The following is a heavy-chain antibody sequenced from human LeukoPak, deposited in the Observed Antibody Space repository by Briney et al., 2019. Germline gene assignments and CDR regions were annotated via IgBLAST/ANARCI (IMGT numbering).Heavy chain of an antibody. CDR2: IHYSGKT. V-gene: IGHV4-39*01. CDR1: SGSISSGAYY. CDR3: ASLRNGYYYYYYMDV. J-gene: IGHJ6*03. D-gene: IGHD2-8*01. Sequence: SETLSLTCTVSSGSISSGAYYWGWIRQPPGKGLEWIGTIHYSGKTYYNPSLKSRITISIDTSKKQFALRLSSVTAADTAVYHCASLRNGYYYYYYMDVWGKGTTVTVSS.